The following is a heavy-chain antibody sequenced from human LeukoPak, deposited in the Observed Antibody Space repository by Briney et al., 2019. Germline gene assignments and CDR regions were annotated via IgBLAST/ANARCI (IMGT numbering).Heavy chain of an antibody. J-gene: IGHJ4*02. CDR3: ARGIAAAVFDY. CDR1: GGSISSSSYY. CDR2: IYYSGST. V-gene: IGHV4-39*07. D-gene: IGHD6-13*01. Sequence: KPSETLSLTCIVSGGSISSSSYYWGWIRQPPGKGLEWIGSIYYSGSTYYNPSLKSRVTISVDTSKNQFSLKLSSVTAADTAVYYCARGIAAAVFDYWGQGTLVTVSS.